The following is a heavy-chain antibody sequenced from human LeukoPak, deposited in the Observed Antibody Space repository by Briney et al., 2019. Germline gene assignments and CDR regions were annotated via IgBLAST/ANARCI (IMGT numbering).Heavy chain of an antibody. CDR2: IKSKTDGGTT. J-gene: IGHJ4*02. Sequence: RPGGSLRLSCAASGFTFSNAWMNWARQAPGKGLEWVGRIKSKTDGGTTDYAAPVKGRFTISRDDSKNTLYLQMNSLKTEDTAVYYCTTDKYGSGSFDYWGQGTLVTVSS. D-gene: IGHD3-10*01. V-gene: IGHV3-15*07. CDR3: TTDKYGSGSFDY. CDR1: GFTFSNAW.